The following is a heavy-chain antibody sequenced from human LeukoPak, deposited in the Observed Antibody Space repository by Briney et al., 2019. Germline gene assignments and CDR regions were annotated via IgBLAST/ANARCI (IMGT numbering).Heavy chain of an antibody. Sequence: PSQTLSLTCTVSGGSISSGGYYWSWIRQPPGKGLEWIGYIYHSGSTYYNPSLKSRVTISVDRSKNQFSLKLSSVTAADTAVYYCARRIRGRFGESGAFDIWGQGTMVTVSS. CDR3: ARRIRGRFGESGAFDI. CDR1: GGSISSGGYY. CDR2: IYHSGST. J-gene: IGHJ3*02. V-gene: IGHV4-30-2*01. D-gene: IGHD3-10*01.